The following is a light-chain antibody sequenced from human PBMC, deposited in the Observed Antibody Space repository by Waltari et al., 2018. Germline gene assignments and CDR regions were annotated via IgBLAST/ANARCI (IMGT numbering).Light chain of an antibody. CDR1: SSALGAYNY. CDR3: CSYAGSYTLGV. Sequence: QSALTQPRSVSGSPGQSVTISCTGTSSALGAYNYVSWYQPQPGKAPKLIIYDVAKRPAGGPDRFSGSRSGDTASLTISGRQTEDEADYYCCSYAGSYTLGVFGGGTKLTVL. J-gene: IGLJ3*02. V-gene: IGLV2-11*01. CDR2: DVA.